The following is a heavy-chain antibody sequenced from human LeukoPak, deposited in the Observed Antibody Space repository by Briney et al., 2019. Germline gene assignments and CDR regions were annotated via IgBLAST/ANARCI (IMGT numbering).Heavy chain of an antibody. J-gene: IGHJ3*02. CDR3: AREGSSSWYGAFDI. V-gene: IGHV3-33*01. CDR2: IWYDGSNK. D-gene: IGHD6-13*01. CDR1: GFTSSSYG. Sequence: GGSLRLSCAVSGFTSSSYGMHWVRQAPGKGLEWVAVIWYDGSNKYYADSVKGRFTISRDNSKNTLYLQMNSLRAEDTAVYYCAREGSSSWYGAFDIWGQGTMVTVSS.